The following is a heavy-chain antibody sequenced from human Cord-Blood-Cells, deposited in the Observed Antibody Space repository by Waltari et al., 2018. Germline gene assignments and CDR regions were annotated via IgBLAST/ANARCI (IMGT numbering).Heavy chain of an antibody. Sequence: QVQLVQSGAEVKKPGSSMTVSCKASGGTFSSYAISCERQAAGQGLEWMGRTIPILGITNYEQKFQGRVTITADKSTSTAYMELSSLRSEDTAVYYCARDLGYSNYYYYYYMDVWGKGTTVTVSS. CDR3: ARDLGYSNYYYYYYMDV. CDR2: TIPILGIT. D-gene: IGHD4-4*01. V-gene: IGHV1-69*09. CDR1: GGTFSSYA. J-gene: IGHJ6*03.